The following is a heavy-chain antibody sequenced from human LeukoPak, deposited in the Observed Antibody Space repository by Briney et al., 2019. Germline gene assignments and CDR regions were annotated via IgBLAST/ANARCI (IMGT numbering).Heavy chain of an antibody. D-gene: IGHD2-21*01. CDR3: AREYGDLDY. J-gene: IGHJ4*02. CDR1: GGSISGFY. V-gene: IGHV4-4*07. CDR2: IYPSGGT. Sequence: SESLSLTCTVSGGSISGFYWSWIRQPAGKGLEWIGRIYPSGGTNYNPSLKSRVTMSTDTSKNQFSLKLRSVTAADTAVYYCAREYGDLDYWGQGTLVTVSS.